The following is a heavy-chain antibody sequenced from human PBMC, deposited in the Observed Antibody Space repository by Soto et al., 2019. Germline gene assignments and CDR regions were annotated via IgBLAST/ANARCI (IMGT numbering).Heavy chain of an antibody. CDR3: AREQNHYYDSSGQPRLYYYYGMDV. D-gene: IGHD3-22*01. J-gene: IGHJ6*02. CDR1: GYTFTSYY. CDR2: INPSGGST. Sequence: ASVKVSCKASGYTFTSYYMHWVRQAPGQGLEWKGIINPSGGSTSYAQKFQGRVTMTRDTSTSTVYMELSSLRSEDTAVYYCAREQNHYYDSSGQPRLYYYYGMDVWGQGTTVTVSS. V-gene: IGHV1-46*01.